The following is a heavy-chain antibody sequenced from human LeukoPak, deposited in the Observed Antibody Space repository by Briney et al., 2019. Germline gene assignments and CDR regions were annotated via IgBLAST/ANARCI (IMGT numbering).Heavy chain of an antibody. Sequence: PGGSLRLSCAASGFTFSSYAMSWVRQAPGKGLEWVSAISGSGGSTYYADSVKGRFTISRDNSKNTLYLQMNSLRAEDTAVYYCAKDPLVLRYFSVYFDYWGQGTLVTVSS. CDR1: GFTFSSYA. D-gene: IGHD3-9*01. J-gene: IGHJ4*02. CDR2: ISGSGGST. CDR3: AKDPLVLRYFSVYFDY. V-gene: IGHV3-23*01.